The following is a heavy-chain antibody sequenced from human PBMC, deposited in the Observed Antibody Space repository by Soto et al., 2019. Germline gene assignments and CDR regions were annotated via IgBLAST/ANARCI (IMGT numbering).Heavy chain of an antibody. CDR3: ASFRPRRAAGDY. J-gene: IGHJ4*02. Sequence: QVQLQQWGAGLLKPSATLSLTCAVYGGSFSGYYWSWIRQPPGKGLEWIGEINHSGSTTYNPSLKSRVTISVDTSKNQFSLKLSSVTAADTAVYYCASFRPRRAAGDYWGQGTLVTVSS. CDR2: INHSGST. D-gene: IGHD6-13*01. CDR1: GGSFSGYY. V-gene: IGHV4-34*01.